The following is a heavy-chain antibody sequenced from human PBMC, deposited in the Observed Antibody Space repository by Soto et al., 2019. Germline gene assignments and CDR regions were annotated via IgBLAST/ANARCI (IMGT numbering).Heavy chain of an antibody. J-gene: IGHJ4*02. CDR2: VSPDSGNA. V-gene: IGHV1-8*01. D-gene: IGHD2-21*02. Sequence: QVQVEQSRAEVKKPGASVKVSCKTSGYTFTDYDINWIRQAPGQGLEWMGWVSPDSGNAGYAPQFQGRVSMTSDTSISTVYMELSSRRAEDTAVYFCEVTTGYWGQGTMVTVSS. CDR1: GYTFTDYD. CDR3: EVTTGY.